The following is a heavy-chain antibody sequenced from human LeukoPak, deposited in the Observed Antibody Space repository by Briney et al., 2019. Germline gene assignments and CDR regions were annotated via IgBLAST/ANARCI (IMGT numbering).Heavy chain of an antibody. J-gene: IGHJ4*02. D-gene: IGHD3-9*01. CDR2: SNPNSGGT. V-gene: IGHV1-2*02. Sequence: EGSVKVSCKASGYTFTGYYMHWVRQAPGQGLEWMGWSNPNSGGTNYAQKFQGSVTMTRDTSISTAYMELSRLRSDDTAVYYCARARDILAGYFPDYWGQGTLVTVSS. CDR3: ARARDILAGYFPDY. CDR1: GYTFTGYY.